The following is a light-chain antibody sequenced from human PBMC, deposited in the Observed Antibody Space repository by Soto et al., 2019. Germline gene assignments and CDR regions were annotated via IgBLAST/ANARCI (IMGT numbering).Light chain of an antibody. CDR2: AVS. V-gene: IGKV1-17*03. CDR1: QDISNF. CDR3: LQYNTYPYT. Sequence: DIQMTQSPSAMSASVGDRVTITCRASQDISNFLAWFQQKPGKAPKRLIYAVSTLQSGVPSRFSGSGSGTEFTLTISSLQSEDFATYSCLQYNTYPYTFGPGTKLEI. J-gene: IGKJ2*01.